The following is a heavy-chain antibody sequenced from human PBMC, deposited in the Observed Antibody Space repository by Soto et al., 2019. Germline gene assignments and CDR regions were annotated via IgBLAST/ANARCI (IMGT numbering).Heavy chain of an antibody. Sequence: SETLSLTCTVSGGSISSGGYYWSWIRQHPGKGLEWIGYIYYSGSTYYNPSLKSRVTISVDTSKNQFSLKLSSVTAADTVVYYCASSLEFGESRGLDYWGQGTLVTVSS. CDR1: GGSISSGGYY. D-gene: IGHD3-10*01. CDR3: ASSLEFGESRGLDY. J-gene: IGHJ4*02. V-gene: IGHV4-31*03. CDR2: IYYSGST.